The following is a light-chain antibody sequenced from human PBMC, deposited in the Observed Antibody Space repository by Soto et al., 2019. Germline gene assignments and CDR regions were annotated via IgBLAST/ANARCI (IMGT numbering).Light chain of an antibody. J-gene: IGKJ1*01. CDR1: QSISSL. V-gene: IGKV1-5*01. CDR3: QQYSSYWT. Sequence: GDRVTITCRASQSISSLLAWYQQKPGKAPKFLIYDASNLESGVPSRFSGSGSGTEFTLTISSLQPDDFATYYCQQYSSYWTFGQGTKVEIK. CDR2: DAS.